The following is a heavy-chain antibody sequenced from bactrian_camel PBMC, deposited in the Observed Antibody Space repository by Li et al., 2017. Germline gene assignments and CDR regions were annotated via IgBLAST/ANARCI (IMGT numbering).Heavy chain of an antibody. J-gene: IGHJ4*01. V-gene: IGHV3S53*01. D-gene: IGHD6*01. CDR1: RYGLRLFC. CDR2: IDNAGSA. Sequence: QLVESGGGSIQAGGSLTLSCEPSRYGLRLFCAAWFRQAPGKEREGVAAIDNAGSATYTYAVQGRFTISKDSAKYTLYLQMNNLKVEDTAMYYCAADGVNLQLARGYNYWGQGTQVTVS. CDR3: AADGVNLQLARGYNY.